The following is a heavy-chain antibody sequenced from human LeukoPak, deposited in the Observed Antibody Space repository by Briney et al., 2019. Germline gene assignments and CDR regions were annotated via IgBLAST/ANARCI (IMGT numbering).Heavy chain of an antibody. CDR3: ARGHTDIVVVPAAIEGAFDI. D-gene: IGHD2-2*01. CDR1: GFTFSSYA. CDR2: ISYDGSNK. J-gene: IGHJ3*02. Sequence: GRSLRLSCAASGFTFSSYAMHWVRQAPGKGLEWVAVISYDGSNKYYADSVKGRFTISRDNSKNTLYLQMNSLRAEDTAVYYCARGHTDIVVVPAAIEGAFDIWGQGTMVTVSS. V-gene: IGHV3-30-3*01.